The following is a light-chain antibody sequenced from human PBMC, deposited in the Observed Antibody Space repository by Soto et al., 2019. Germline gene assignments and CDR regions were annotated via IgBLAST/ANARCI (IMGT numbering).Light chain of an antibody. CDR3: MQITQSPYP. V-gene: IGKV2-24*01. CDR1: QSLVHRDGNSY. Sequence: DIVMTQAPLSSPVTLGQPASISCRSSQSLVHRDGNSYLSWLQQRPGQPPRLLIYKTSIRFSGVPDRFSGSGSGTDFTLKINRVEAEDGAIYYCMQITQSPYPFGQGTKLEIK. J-gene: IGKJ2*01. CDR2: KTS.